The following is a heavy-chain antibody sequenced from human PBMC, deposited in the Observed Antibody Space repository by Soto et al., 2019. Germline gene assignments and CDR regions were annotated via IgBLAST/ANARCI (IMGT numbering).Heavy chain of an antibody. V-gene: IGHV4-59*01. Sequence: SETLSLTCTFSGGSISSYYWSLIRQPPGKGLEWIGYIYYSGSTNYNPSLKSRVTISVDTSKNQFSLKLSSVTAADTAVYYCARVLNYYGSGMALDYWGQGTLVTVSS. J-gene: IGHJ4*02. CDR2: IYYSGST. D-gene: IGHD3-10*01. CDR3: ARVLNYYGSGMALDY. CDR1: GGSISSYY.